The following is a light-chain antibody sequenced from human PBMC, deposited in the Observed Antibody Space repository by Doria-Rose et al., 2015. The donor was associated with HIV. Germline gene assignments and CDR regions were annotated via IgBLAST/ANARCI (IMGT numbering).Light chain of an antibody. Sequence: DIRMTQSPESLGMSLGERATPNCKSNQSLLYTSKNYLAWYQQKPGQPPKLLIYWASTRQSGLPARFSGSGSGTDFTLTISSLEAEDVAVYYCQQYYDTPSFGPGTTVDIK. J-gene: IGKJ3*01. CDR3: QQYYDTPS. CDR2: WAS. CDR1: QSLLYTSKNY. V-gene: IGKV4-1*01.